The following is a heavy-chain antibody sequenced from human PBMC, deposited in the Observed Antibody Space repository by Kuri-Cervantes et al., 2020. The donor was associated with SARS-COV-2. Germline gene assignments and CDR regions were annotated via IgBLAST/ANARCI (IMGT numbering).Heavy chain of an antibody. D-gene: IGHD3-3*01. Sequence: ESLKISCAVSGYSSSVGYYWAWIRQPPGKGLEWIGSIYHSGSTYYNPSLKSRVTISVDTSKNQSSLKLSSVTAADTAVYYCAREPPFWSGYWHRDYWGQGTLVTVSS. V-gene: IGHV4-38-2*02. CDR1: GYSSSVGYY. J-gene: IGHJ4*02. CDR3: AREPPFWSGYWHRDY. CDR2: IYHSGST.